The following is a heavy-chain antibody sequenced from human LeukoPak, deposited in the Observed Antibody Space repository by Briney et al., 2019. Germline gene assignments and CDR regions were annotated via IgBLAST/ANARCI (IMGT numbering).Heavy chain of an antibody. CDR1: GDSISGYY. CDR2: IYYSGTT. J-gene: IGHJ3*02. Sequence: SETLSLTCTVSGDSISGYYWSWIRQPPREGLEWIGYIYYSGTTHYNPSLKSRVTISLDTSKKQFSLKLSSVTAADTAVYYCARVELEESFNIWGQGTMVTVSS. CDR3: ARVELEESFNI. D-gene: IGHD1-1*01. V-gene: IGHV4-59*01.